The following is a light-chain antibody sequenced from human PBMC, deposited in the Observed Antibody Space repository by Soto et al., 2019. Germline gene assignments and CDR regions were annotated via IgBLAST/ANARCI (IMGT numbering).Light chain of an antibody. J-gene: IGLJ2*01. CDR3: SSYADTSTLV. CDR1: SSDVGSYNL. CDR2: EGS. V-gene: IGLV2-23*01. Sequence: QSALTQPASVSRSPGQSITISCTGTSSDVGSYNLVSWYQQHAGKAPKLMIYEGSKRPSGVSNRFSGSKSDNTASLTISGLQAEDEADYYCSSYADTSTLVFGAGTKLTVL.